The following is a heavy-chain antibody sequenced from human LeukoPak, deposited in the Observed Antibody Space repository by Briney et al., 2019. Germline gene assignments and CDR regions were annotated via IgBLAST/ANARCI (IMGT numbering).Heavy chain of an antibody. CDR2: ISAYIGNT. CDR1: GYTFTSYG. CDR3: ARDFSGGSCDELTAYFFDY. J-gene: IGHJ4*02. D-gene: IGHD2-15*01. Sequence: SSGKVCCKASGYTFTSYGISWVRQAPGQGLEWMGGISAYIGNTNYAQKLQGRVTMTTDTSTSTAYMELRSLRSDDTAVYYCARDFSGGSCDELTAYFFDYWGQGTLVTLSS. V-gene: IGHV1-18*01.